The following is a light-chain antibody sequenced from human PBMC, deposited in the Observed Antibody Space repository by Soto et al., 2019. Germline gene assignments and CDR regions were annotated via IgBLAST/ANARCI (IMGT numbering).Light chain of an antibody. Sequence: QSALTQPASVSGSPGQSITISCTGTSSDVGGYNYVSWYQQHPGKAPKLMIYEVSNRPSGVSNRFSGYKSGNTASLTISGXXXXXXXXYYCSSYTSSSTPYVFGTGTKLTV. CDR1: SSDVGGYNY. CDR3: SSYTSSSTPYV. J-gene: IGLJ1*01. CDR2: EVS. V-gene: IGLV2-14*01.